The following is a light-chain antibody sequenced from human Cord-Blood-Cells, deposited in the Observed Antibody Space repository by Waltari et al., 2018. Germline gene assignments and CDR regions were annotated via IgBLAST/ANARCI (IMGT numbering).Light chain of an antibody. Sequence: SYELTQPPSVSVSPGQTASITCSGVKVGDKNDCWYQQKPGHSPVLVIYQDSKRPSGIPERLSGSNSGNTATLTISGTQAMDEADYYCQAGDSCTVVFGGGTKLTVL. CDR1: KVGDKN. CDR2: QDS. CDR3: QAGDSCTVV. V-gene: IGLV3-1*01. J-gene: IGLJ2*01.